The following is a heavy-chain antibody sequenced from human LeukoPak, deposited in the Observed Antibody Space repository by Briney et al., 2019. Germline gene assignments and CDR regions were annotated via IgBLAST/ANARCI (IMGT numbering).Heavy chain of an antibody. Sequence: SVKVSCKASGGTFSSYAISWVRQAPGQGLEWMGGIIPIFGTANYAQKFQGRVTITADESTSTAYMELSSLRSEDTAVYYCASGPFIGSGSYYVSDIWGQGTMVTVSS. CDR2: IIPIFGTA. D-gene: IGHD1-26*01. J-gene: IGHJ3*02. CDR3: ASGPFIGSGSYYVSDI. CDR1: GGTFSSYA. V-gene: IGHV1-69*13.